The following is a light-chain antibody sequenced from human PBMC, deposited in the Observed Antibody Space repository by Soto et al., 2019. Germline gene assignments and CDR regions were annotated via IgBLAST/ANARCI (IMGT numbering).Light chain of an antibody. CDR1: SRYVGGYNY. CDR3: SSYTSSSTLEV. J-gene: IGLJ1*01. V-gene: IGLV2-14*01. Sequence: QSALTQPASVSGSPGQSITISCTGTSRYVGGYNYVSWYQQHTGKAPKLMIYDVSNRPSGVSNRFSGSKSGNTASLTISGLQAEDEADYYCSSYTSSSTLEVFGTGTKLTVL. CDR2: DVS.